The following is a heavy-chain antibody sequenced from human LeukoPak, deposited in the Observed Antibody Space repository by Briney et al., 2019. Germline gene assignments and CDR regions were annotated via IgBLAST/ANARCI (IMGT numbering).Heavy chain of an antibody. Sequence: PGGSLRLSCAASGFTFSDYYMSWIRQAPGKGLEWVSYISSSGSTIYYADSVKGRFTISRDNAKNSLYLQMNSLRAEDTAVYYCATSVEMATIDGMDVWGQGTTVTVSS. CDR2: ISSSGSTI. CDR1: GFTFSDYY. V-gene: IGHV3-11*01. CDR3: ATSVEMATIDGMDV. J-gene: IGHJ6*02. D-gene: IGHD5-24*01.